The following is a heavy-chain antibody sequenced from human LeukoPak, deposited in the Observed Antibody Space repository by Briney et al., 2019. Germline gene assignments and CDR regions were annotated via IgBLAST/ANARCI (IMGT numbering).Heavy chain of an antibody. D-gene: IGHD2-21*01. J-gene: IGHJ4*02. CDR3: ARVVNLSFDY. CDR1: GYSFTTYW. CDR2: IYPGDSDT. V-gene: IGHV5-51*01. Sequence: GASLKISCKGSGYSFTTYWIAWVRQMPGKGLEWMGIIYPGDSDTRYSPSFEGQVTMSADKSISTAYLQWSSLKASDTAIYYCARVVNLSFDYWGKGTLVTVSS.